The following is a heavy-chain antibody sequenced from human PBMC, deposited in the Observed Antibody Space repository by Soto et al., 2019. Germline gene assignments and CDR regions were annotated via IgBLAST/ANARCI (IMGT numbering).Heavy chain of an antibody. Sequence: QVQLVESGGGVVQPGRSLRLSCAASGFTFSSYGMHWVRQAPGKGLEWVAVISYDGSNKYYADSVKGRFTISRDNYKNTLYLQMNSLRAEDTAVYYCAKGRSSSWPPFDYWGQGTLVTVSS. CDR1: GFTFSSYG. V-gene: IGHV3-30*18. D-gene: IGHD6-13*01. J-gene: IGHJ4*02. CDR3: AKGRSSSWPPFDY. CDR2: ISYDGSNK.